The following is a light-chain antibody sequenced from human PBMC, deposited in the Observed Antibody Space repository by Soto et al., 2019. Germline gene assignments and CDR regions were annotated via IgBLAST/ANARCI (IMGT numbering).Light chain of an antibody. CDR2: DNN. Sequence: QSVLTQPPSVSAAPGQRVTISCSGSTSNIGNNYVSWYQQLPGTAPRFLIFDNNKRHSGIPDRFSGSKSGTSATLGITGLQTGDEADYHCAAWDNSLSAVVFGGGTKLTV. V-gene: IGLV1-51*01. J-gene: IGLJ2*01. CDR3: AAWDNSLSAVV. CDR1: TSNIGNNY.